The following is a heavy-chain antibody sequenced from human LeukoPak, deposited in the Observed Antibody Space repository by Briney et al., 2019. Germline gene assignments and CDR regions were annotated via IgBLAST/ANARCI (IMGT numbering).Heavy chain of an antibody. CDR1: GYNFISYY. J-gene: IGHJ6*02. V-gene: IGHV1-46*01. D-gene: IGHD2-8*01. CDR2: INPRGGST. Sequence: ASVKVSCKASGYNFISYYMHWVRQAPGQGLEWMGIINPRGGSTSYAQKCQDRVTMTRDTSTSTVYMELSGLKSEDTAVYYCAREGVVLVDAVRYYYYGMDVWGQGTTVTVSS. CDR3: AREGVVLVDAVRYYYYGMDV.